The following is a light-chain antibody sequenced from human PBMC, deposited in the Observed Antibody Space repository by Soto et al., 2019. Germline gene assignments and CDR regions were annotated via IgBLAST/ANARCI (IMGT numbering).Light chain of an antibody. CDR2: SNN. CDR1: SSNIGGTNY. Sequence: QSVLTQPPSASGTPGQKVFISCSGSSSNIGGTNYAYWYQQLPGAAPKLLMHSNNLRPSGVPERISGSKFGTAASLAISGLRSEDEAVYYCASWDDRLGDVMYGGGRKVTVL. V-gene: IGLV1-47*02. J-gene: IGLJ3*02. CDR3: ASWDDRLGDVM.